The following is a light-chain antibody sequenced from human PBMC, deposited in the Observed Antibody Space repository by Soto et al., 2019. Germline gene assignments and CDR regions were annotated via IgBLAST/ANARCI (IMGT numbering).Light chain of an antibody. CDR2: GNS. CDR1: SSNIGAGYD. CDR3: QSYDSTLYV. V-gene: IGLV1-40*01. Sequence: QSVLTQPPSVSGAPGQRVTNSCTGSSSNIGAGYDVHWYQQLPGTAPKLLIYGNSNRPSGVPDRFSGSKSGTSASLAITGLQAEDEADYYCQSYDSTLYVFGTGTKVTV. J-gene: IGLJ1*01.